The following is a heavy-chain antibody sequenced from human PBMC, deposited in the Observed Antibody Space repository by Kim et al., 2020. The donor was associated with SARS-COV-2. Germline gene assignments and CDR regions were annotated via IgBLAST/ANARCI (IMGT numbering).Heavy chain of an antibody. CDR2: ISGSGGST. Sequence: GGSLRLSCAASGFTFSSYAMSWVRQAPGKGLEWVSAISGSGGSTYYADSVKGRFTISRDNSKNTLYLQMNSLRAEDTAVYYCAEVGELWGERGSYCGQGALVTVSS. D-gene: IGHD3-10*01. V-gene: IGHV3-23*01. J-gene: IGHJ4*02. CDR3: AEVGELWGERGSY. CDR1: GFTFSSYA.